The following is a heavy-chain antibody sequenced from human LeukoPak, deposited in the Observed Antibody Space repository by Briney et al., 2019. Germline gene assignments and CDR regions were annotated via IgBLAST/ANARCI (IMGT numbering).Heavy chain of an antibody. Sequence: TSVKVSCKASGYTFTNYDINWVRRATGQGLEWMGWMNPNSGNTGYAQKFQGRVTMTRSTSISTAYMELSSLTSEDTAVYYCARVSLGYCSGGTCYFQDHWGQGTLVTVSS. J-gene: IGHJ4*02. D-gene: IGHD2-15*01. CDR2: MNPNSGNT. CDR3: ARVSLGYCSGGTCYFQDH. CDR1: GYTFTNYD. V-gene: IGHV1-8*01.